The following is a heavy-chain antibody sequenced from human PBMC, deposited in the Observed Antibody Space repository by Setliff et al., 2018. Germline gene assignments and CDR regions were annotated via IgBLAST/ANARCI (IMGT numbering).Heavy chain of an antibody. Sequence: GESLKISCAASGFTFDIYSMSWVRQAPGKGLEWVSGISGSGRHTYYADSVKGRFTISRDNAKNTLYLQMNSLRAEDTAVYYCARDRERDGNYYMDVWGKGTTVTVSS. V-gene: IGHV3-21*01. CDR2: ISGSGRHT. J-gene: IGHJ6*03. CDR1: GFTFDIYS. D-gene: IGHD1-1*01. CDR3: ARDRERDGNYYMDV.